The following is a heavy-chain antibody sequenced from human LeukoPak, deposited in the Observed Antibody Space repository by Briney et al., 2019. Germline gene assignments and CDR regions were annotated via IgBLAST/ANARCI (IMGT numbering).Heavy chain of an antibody. CDR3: ARHGGYCSGVSCYHY. CDR1: GGSFSGYY. V-gene: IGHV4-34*01. D-gene: IGHD2-15*01. J-gene: IGHJ4*02. Sequence: PSETLSLTCAVYGGSFSGYYWSWIRQPPGKGLEWIGEINHSGSTNYNPSLKSRVTISVDTSKNQFSLKLSSVTAADTAVYYCARHGGYCSGVSCYHYWGQGTLVTVSS. CDR2: INHSGST.